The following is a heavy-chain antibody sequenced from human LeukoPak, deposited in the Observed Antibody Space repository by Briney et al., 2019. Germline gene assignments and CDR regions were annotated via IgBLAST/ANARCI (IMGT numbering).Heavy chain of an antibody. CDR2: IRYDGSNK. D-gene: IGHD3-3*01. V-gene: IGHV3-30*02. Sequence: GGSLRLSCAASGFTFSSYGMHWVRQAPGKGLEWVAFIRYDGSNKYYADSVKGRFTISRDNSKNTLYLQMNTLRAEDTAVYYCAKDSTIIPPDAFDIWGQGTMVTVSS. CDR1: GFTFSSYG. CDR3: AKDSTIIPPDAFDI. J-gene: IGHJ3*02.